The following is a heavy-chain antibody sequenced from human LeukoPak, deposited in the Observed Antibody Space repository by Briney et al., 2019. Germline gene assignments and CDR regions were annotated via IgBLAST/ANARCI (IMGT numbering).Heavy chain of an antibody. CDR1: GFTFSSYG. Sequence: GRSLRLSCAASGFTFSSYGMPWVRQAPGKGLEWVAVIWYDGSNKYYADSVKGRFTISRDNSKNTLYLQMNSLRAEDTAVYYCARDREFTYYYDSSGFFDYWGQGTLVTVSS. D-gene: IGHD3-22*01. CDR3: ARDREFTYYYDSSGFFDY. V-gene: IGHV3-33*01. J-gene: IGHJ4*02. CDR2: IWYDGSNK.